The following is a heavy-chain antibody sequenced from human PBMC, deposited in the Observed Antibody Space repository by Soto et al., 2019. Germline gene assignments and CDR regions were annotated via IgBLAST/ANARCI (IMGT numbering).Heavy chain of an antibody. Sequence: GGSLRLSCAASGFTFSSYAMSWVRQAPGKGLEWVSAISGSGGSTYYADSVKGRFTISRDNSKNTLYLQMNSLRAEDTAVYYCANIAAARVTRYGMDVWGQGTTVTVSS. CDR2: ISGSGGST. V-gene: IGHV3-23*01. J-gene: IGHJ6*02. D-gene: IGHD6-13*01. CDR1: GFTFSSYA. CDR3: ANIAAARVTRYGMDV.